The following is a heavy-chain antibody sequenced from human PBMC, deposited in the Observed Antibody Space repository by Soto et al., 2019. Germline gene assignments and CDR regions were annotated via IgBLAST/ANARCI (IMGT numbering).Heavy chain of an antibody. CDR1: GFTFSTYW. D-gene: IGHD6-6*01. CDR3: ARSYTSSSVGP. V-gene: IGHV3-74*01. Sequence: EVQLVESGGGLVQPGGSLRLSCAASGFTFSTYWMHWVRQAPGKGLVWVSRIKTDGSSTSYADSVRGRFTISRDNAKNTLYLQMNSLRAEDTAVYYWARSYTSSSVGPWGQGTLVTVSS. J-gene: IGHJ5*02. CDR2: IKTDGSST.